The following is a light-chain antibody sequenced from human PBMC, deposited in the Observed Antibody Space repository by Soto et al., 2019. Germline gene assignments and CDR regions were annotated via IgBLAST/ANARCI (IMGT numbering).Light chain of an antibody. V-gene: IGKV1-9*01. J-gene: IGKJ4*01. CDR3: QQLDRYPFT. CDR1: LGISGY. Sequence: DIQLTQSPSFLSASVGDRVTMTCRASLGISGYLAWYQQKPGKVPRLLIYSASSLQSGVPSRFSGSGSGTEFTLTISSLQPEDFASYYCQQLDRYPFTFGGGTKGEI. CDR2: SAS.